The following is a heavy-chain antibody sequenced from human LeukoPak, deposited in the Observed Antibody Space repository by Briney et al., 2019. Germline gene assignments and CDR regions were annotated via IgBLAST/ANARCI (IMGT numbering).Heavy chain of an antibody. V-gene: IGHV1-8*01. J-gene: IGHJ4*02. CDR2: MNPNSGNT. Sequence: GASVKVSCKASGYTFTSYDINWVRQATGQGLEWMGWMNPNSGNTGYAQKFQGRVTMTRNTSISTAYMELSSLRSEDTAVYYCSRRGIGDSFPYYYDSSGSLNYWGQGTLVTVSS. CDR3: SRRGIGDSFPYYYDSSGSLNY. D-gene: IGHD3-22*01. CDR1: GYTFTSYD.